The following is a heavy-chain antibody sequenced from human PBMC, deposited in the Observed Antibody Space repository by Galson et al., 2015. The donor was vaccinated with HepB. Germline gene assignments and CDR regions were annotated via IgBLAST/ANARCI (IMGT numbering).Heavy chain of an antibody. D-gene: IGHD2-15*01. CDR1: GDSVSSNSAA. CDR3: ARVGFQDIVVVVAATHILGAFDI. J-gene: IGHJ3*02. CDR2: TYYRSKWYN. Sequence: CAISGDSVSSNSAAWNWIRQSPSRGLEWLGRTYYRSKWYNDYAVSVKSRITINPDTSKNQFSLQLNSVTPEDTAVYYCARVGFQDIVVVVAATHILGAFDIWGQGTMVTVSS. V-gene: IGHV6-1*01.